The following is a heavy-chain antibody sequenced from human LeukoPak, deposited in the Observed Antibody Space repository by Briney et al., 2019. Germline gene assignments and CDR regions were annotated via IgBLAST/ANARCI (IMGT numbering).Heavy chain of an antibody. CDR2: INHSGSI. V-gene: IGHV4-38-2*02. Sequence: SETLSLTCTVSGYSISSAYHWGWIRQLPGKGLEWIGSINHSGSIYYNPSLTSRVTISVDTSKNQFSLKLSSVTAADTAVYYCGRELRLGPAYYYMDVWGKGTTVTVSS. D-gene: IGHD3-16*01. CDR3: GRELRLGPAYYYMDV. J-gene: IGHJ6*03. CDR1: GYSISSAYH.